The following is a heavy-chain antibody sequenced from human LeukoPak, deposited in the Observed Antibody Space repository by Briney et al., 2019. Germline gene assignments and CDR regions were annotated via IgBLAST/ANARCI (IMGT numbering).Heavy chain of an antibody. CDR1: GYSSTNYW. CDR3: ARHYGGGEYYYGMDV. CDR2: IYPVDSYT. D-gene: IGHD2-21*01. Sequence: GESLKISCKGSGYSSTNYWIGWVRQMPGKGLEWMRIIYPVDSYTRYSPSFQGQVTISADKSISTAYLQWSSLKASDTAMYYCARHYGGGEYYYGMDVWGQGTTVTVAS. J-gene: IGHJ6*02. V-gene: IGHV5-51*01.